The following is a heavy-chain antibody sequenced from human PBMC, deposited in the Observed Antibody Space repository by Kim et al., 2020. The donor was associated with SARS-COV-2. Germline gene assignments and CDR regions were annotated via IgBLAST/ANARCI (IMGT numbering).Heavy chain of an antibody. V-gene: IGHV3-9*01. CDR1: GFTFADYA. CDR3: ARNMWADVVTAVDV. Sequence: GGSLRLSCEVSGFTFADYAMHWVRQAPGKGLEWVSGISWNRGSIGYADSVKGRFTISRDNAKRSLYLQMNSLRGEDTALYFCARNMWADVVTAVDVWGKGTTVIVSS. D-gene: IGHD2-21*02. CDR2: ISWNRGSI. J-gene: IGHJ6*04.